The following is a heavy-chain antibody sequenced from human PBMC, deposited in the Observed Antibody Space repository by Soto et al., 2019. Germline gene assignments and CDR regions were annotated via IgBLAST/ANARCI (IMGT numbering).Heavy chain of an antibody. D-gene: IGHD3-9*01. J-gene: IGHJ4*02. CDR1: VFTFSSYW. CDR3: ARVHDYDILTGPVDY. CDR2: IKQDGSEK. V-gene: IGHV3-7*04. Sequence: GGSLRLSCAASVFTFSSYWMSWVRQAPGKGLEWVANIKQDGSEKYYVDSVKGRFTISRDNAKNSLYLQMNSLRAEDTAVYYCARVHDYDILTGPVDYWGQGTLVTVSS.